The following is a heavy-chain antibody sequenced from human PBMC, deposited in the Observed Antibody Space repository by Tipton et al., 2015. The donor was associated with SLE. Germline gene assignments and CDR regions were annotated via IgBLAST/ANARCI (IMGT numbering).Heavy chain of an antibody. CDR1: GDSINSRTFY. CDR3: ARHIVILKVTERSDWFDP. J-gene: IGHJ5*02. D-gene: IGHD5-12*01. Sequence: TLSLTCTVSGDSINSRTFYGAWIRQTPGRGLEWVGSVSYTGTTSLNPSLKSRVTISIDTSQNHFSLNLTSVTAADTAVYYCARHIVILKVTERSDWFDPWGLGALVIVSS. CDR2: VSYTGTT. V-gene: IGHV4-39*07.